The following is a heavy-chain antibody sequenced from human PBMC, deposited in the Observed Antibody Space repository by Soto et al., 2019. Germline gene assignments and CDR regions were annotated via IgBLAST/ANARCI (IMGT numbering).Heavy chain of an antibody. Sequence: QVQLVQSGAEVKKPGSSVKVSCKASGGTFSSYAISWVRQAPGQGLEWMGGIIPIFGTANYAQKFQGRVTITADESXXTADMELSRLRSEDTAGCYCARGPSSSWLAKSFDLWGRGTLVTGSS. D-gene: IGHD6-13*01. CDR2: IIPIFGTA. CDR3: ARGPSSSWLAKSFDL. CDR1: GGTFSSYA. J-gene: IGHJ2*01. V-gene: IGHV1-69*12.